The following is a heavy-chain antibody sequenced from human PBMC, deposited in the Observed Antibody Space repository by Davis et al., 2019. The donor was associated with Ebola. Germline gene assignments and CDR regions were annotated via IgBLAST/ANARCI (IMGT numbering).Heavy chain of an antibody. CDR1: GDSISNYF. CDR2: IYTSGST. Sequence: GSLRLSCTVSGDSISNYFWSWLRQPAGKGLEWIGHIYTSGSTNYNPSLKSRVTISVDTSKNQFSLKLTSVTAADTAVYYCASDRHDTSGYGFWGQGTLVTVSS. J-gene: IGHJ4*02. D-gene: IGHD3-22*01. CDR3: ASDRHDTSGYGF. V-gene: IGHV4-4*07.